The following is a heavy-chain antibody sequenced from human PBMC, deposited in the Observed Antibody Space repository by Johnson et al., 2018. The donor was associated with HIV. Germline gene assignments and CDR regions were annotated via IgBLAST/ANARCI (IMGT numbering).Heavy chain of an antibody. V-gene: IGHV3-13*01. CDR2: IGKVSDT. CDR3: ARESRDGPNLRAFDI. CDR1: EFIFSSYW. J-gene: IGHJ3*02. D-gene: IGHD5-24*01. Sequence: VLLVESGGGVVQPGGSLRLSCAASEFIFSSYWMSWVRQTAGKGLEWVSAIGKVSDTYYSDSVKGRFSMSRENVKNSLYLQMNNLRAGDTAVYFCARESRDGPNLRAFDIWGQGTTVIVSS.